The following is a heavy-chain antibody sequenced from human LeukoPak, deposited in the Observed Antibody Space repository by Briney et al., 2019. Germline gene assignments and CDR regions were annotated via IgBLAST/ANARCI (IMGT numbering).Heavy chain of an antibody. Sequence: GGSLRLSCAASGFTFDDFGMHWVRQPPGKGLEWVALISWDGDTTYYADSVKGRFTIPRDNSKNYMYLEMKSLKNEDTALYYCAKDVHTVVVPAATQFDFWGQGTLVTVSS. J-gene: IGHJ4*02. V-gene: IGHV3-43*01. CDR1: GFTFDDFG. D-gene: IGHD2-2*01. CDR3: AKDVHTVVVPAATQFDF. CDR2: ISWDGDTT.